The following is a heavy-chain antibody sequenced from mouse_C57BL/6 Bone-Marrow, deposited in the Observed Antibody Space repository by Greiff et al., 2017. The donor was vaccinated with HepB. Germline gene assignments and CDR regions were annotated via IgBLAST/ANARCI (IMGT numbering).Heavy chain of an antibody. D-gene: IGHD4-1*01. CDR2: INPDSSTI. V-gene: IGHV4-1*01. J-gene: IGHJ3*01. Sequence: ASGIDFSRYWMSWVRRAPGKGLEWIGEINPDSSTINYAPSLKDKFIISRDNAKNTLYLQMSKVRSEDTALYYCARPGPWDWGFAYWGQGTLVTVSA. CDR3: ARPGPWDWGFAY. CDR1: GIDFSRYW.